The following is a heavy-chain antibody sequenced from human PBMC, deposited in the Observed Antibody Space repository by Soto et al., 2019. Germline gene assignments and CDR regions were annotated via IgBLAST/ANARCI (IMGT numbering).Heavy chain of an antibody. J-gene: IGHJ3*02. CDR1: GFTFSSYG. CDR3: ARDVRYCSSTSCPTGDDAFDI. V-gene: IGHV3-33*01. Sequence: GGSLRLSCAASGFTFSSYGMHWVRQAPGKGLEWVAVIWYDGSNKYYADSVKGRFTISRDNSKNTLYLQMNSLRAEDTAVYYCARDVRYCSSTSCPTGDDAFDIWGQGTMVTVSS. CDR2: IWYDGSNK. D-gene: IGHD2-2*01.